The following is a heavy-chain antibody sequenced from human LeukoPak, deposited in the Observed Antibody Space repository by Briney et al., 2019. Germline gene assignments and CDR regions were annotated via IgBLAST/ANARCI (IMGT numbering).Heavy chain of an antibody. CDR2: ISYDGSNK. V-gene: IGHV3-30*18. Sequence: PGGSLGLSCAASGFTFSSYGMHWVRQAPGKGLEWVAVISYDGSNKYYADSVKGRFTISRDNSKNTLYLQMNSLRAEDTAVYYCAKEQWLVEKYHYYYYMDVWGKGTTVTVSS. CDR1: GFTFSSYG. CDR3: AKEQWLVEKYHYYYYMDV. D-gene: IGHD6-19*01. J-gene: IGHJ6*03.